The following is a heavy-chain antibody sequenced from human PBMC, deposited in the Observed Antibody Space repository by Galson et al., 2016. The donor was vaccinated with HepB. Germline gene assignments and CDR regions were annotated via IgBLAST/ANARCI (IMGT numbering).Heavy chain of an antibody. J-gene: IGHJ4*02. CDR2: ISADNGNT. D-gene: IGHD4-17*01. Sequence: SVKVSCKASGYTFTSYGISWVRQAPGQGLEWMGWISADNGNTDYAQRLQGRVTMTTEASTSTVYMELSRLRSDDTAVYYCARDYGDYADYWGQGTLVTVSS. CDR1: GYTFTSYG. CDR3: ARDYGDYADY. V-gene: IGHV1-18*01.